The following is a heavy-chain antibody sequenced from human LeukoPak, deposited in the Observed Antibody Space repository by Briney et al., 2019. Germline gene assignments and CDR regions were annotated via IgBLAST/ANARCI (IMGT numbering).Heavy chain of an antibody. V-gene: IGHV1-18*01. CDR2: ISAYNGNT. CDR1: GYTFTSYG. CDR3: AAYYYDSSGYYGHFDL. D-gene: IGHD3-22*01. J-gene: IGHJ2*01. Sequence: GASVKVSCKASGYTFTSYGISWVRQAPGQGLEWMGWISAYNGNTNYAQKFQGRVTITADESTSTAYMELSSLRSEDTAVYYCAAYYYDSSGYYGHFDLWGRGTLVTVSS.